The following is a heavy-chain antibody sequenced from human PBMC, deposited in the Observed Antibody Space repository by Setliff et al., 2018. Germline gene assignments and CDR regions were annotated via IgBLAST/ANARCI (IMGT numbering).Heavy chain of an antibody. J-gene: IGHJ6*02. Sequence: LSLTCAVYGGSFSGYYWSWIRQPPGKGLEWIGEINHSGSTNYNPSLKSRVTISVDTSKNQFSLKVTSVTAADTAVYYCARGRSGVGADYYYGMDVWGQGTTVTSP. CDR2: INHSGST. V-gene: IGHV4-34*01. CDR1: GGSFSGYY. CDR3: ARGRSGVGADYYYGMDV. D-gene: IGHD1-26*01.